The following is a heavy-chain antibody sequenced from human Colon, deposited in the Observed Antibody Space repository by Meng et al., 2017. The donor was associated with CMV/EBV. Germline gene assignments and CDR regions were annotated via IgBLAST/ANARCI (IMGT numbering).Heavy chain of an antibody. CDR3: ARGSKWQDSSFEY. V-gene: IGHV3-69-1*01. J-gene: IGHJ4*02. Sequence: GESLKISCVASEFTYPNYAMNWFRQAPGKGLECVATISASGFTTYVDSVKGRFIISRDNLNASLSLQMNSLRVDDTAIYYCARGSKWQDSSFEYWGQGVLVTVSS. D-gene: IGHD4-11*01. CDR1: EFTYPNYA. CDR2: ISASGFT.